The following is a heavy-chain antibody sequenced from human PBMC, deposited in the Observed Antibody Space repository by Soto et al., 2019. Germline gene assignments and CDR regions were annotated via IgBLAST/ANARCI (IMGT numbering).Heavy chain of an antibody. V-gene: IGHV3-30*18. CDR2: ISYDGSNK. CDR3: AKESGVVTAPMDAFDI. Sequence: GGSLRLSCAASGFTFSSYGMHWVRQAPGKGLEWVAVISYDGSNKYYADSVKGRFTISRDNSKNTLYLQMNSLRAEDTAVYYCAKESGVVTAPMDAFDIWGQGTMVTVSS. D-gene: IGHD2-21*02. J-gene: IGHJ3*02. CDR1: GFTFSSYG.